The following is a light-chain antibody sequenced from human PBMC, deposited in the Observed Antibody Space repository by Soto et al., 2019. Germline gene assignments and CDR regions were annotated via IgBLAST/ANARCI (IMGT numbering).Light chain of an antibody. V-gene: IGKV1-33*01. Sequence: DIQMTQSPSSLSASVGDRVTITCQASQDISNYLNWYQQKPGKAPKLLIYDASNLETGVPSRFSGSGSGTEFALAISSLQPDDFATYYCQQYDNYRAFGQGTKVDIK. J-gene: IGKJ1*01. CDR2: DAS. CDR3: QQYDNYRA. CDR1: QDISNY.